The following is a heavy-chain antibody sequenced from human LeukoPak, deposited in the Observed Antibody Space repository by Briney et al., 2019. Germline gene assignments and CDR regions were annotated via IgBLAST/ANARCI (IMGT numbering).Heavy chain of an antibody. J-gene: IGHJ4*02. CDR1: GGTLSSFA. Sequence: SVKVSCKPSGGTLSSFAVSWVRQAPGQGLEWMGGIIPMSGTKKYSQRFQGRLTITADKSTSTAYMELSTLRSDDTAVYYCARTLTVSRLDYWGQGTLVTVSS. V-gene: IGHV1-69*06. D-gene: IGHD4-17*01. CDR3: ARTLTVSRLDY. CDR2: IIPMSGTK.